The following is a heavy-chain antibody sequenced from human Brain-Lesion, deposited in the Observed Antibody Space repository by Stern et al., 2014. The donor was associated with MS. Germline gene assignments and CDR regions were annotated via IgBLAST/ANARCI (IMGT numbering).Heavy chain of an antibody. CDR2: ITPFNGNT. CDR3: AQSGNYDWYFDL. CDR1: EYTFTYHY. D-gene: IGHD1-26*01. V-gene: IGHV1-45*02. J-gene: IGHJ2*01. Sequence: QVQLVQSGAEVRKPGSSVNVSCKASEYTFTYHYLHWVRQAPGQALEWMGWITPFNGNTLYAQKFQDRVTITADRSLSTAYMELSSLKSEDTAMYFCAQSGNYDWYFDLWGRGTLVTVSS.